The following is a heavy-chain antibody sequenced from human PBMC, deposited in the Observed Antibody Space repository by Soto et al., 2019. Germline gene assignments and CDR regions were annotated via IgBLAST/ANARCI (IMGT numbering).Heavy chain of an antibody. V-gene: IGHV1-18*01. Sequence: ASVKVSCKASGYSFATSGISWVRQAPGQGLEWMGWISAYSGNTNYEQKLQDRVTMTTDTSTSTAYLELRSLRSDDTAVYYCARAGHYYDSSGYATWGQGTLVTVSS. CDR1: GYSFATSG. CDR2: ISAYSGNT. J-gene: IGHJ5*02. D-gene: IGHD3-22*01. CDR3: ARAGHYYDSSGYAT.